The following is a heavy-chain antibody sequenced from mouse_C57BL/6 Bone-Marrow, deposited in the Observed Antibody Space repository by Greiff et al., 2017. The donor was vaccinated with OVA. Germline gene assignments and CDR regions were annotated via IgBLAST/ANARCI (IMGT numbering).Heavy chain of an antibody. D-gene: IGHD4-1*01. J-gene: IGHJ3*01. Sequence: QVQLKESGPGILQPSQTLSLSCSFSGFSLSTFGMGLGWNRQPSGKGREWLAHIWWDDDKYYNPALKSRLTISKDTSKNQVFLENANVDTADTGGYYCAGRDWDGWGQGTLVTVSA. V-gene: IGHV8-8*01. CDR1: GFSLSTFGMG. CDR3: AGRDWDG. CDR2: IWWDDDK.